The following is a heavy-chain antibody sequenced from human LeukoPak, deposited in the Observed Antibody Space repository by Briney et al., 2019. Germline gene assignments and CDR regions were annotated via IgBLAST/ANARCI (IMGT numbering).Heavy chain of an antibody. CDR2: IYYSGST. D-gene: IGHD3-3*01. CDR3: ARSTIFGVAPYYFDY. V-gene: IGHV4-59*08. Sequence: SETLSLTCTVYGGSISSYYWSWIRQPPGKGLEWIGYIYYSGSTNYNPSLKSRVTISVDTSKNQFSLKLSSVTAADTAVYYCARSTIFGVAPYYFDYWGRGTLVTVSS. CDR1: GGSISSYY. J-gene: IGHJ4*02.